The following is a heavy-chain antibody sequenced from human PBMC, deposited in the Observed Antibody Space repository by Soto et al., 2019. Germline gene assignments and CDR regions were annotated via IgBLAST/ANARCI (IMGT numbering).Heavy chain of an antibody. V-gene: IGHV4-31*03. D-gene: IGHD4-17*01. Sequence: SETLSLTCTVSGGSISRGGYYWVWIRQRPGKGLEWMGYISYTGATHYSPSLESRATISVDTSKNQLSLRLTSVTAADTAVYHCARNPNDFGDYTAFDVWGQGTMGTFAS. J-gene: IGHJ3*01. CDR1: GGSISRGGYY. CDR2: ISYTGAT. CDR3: ARNPNDFGDYTAFDV.